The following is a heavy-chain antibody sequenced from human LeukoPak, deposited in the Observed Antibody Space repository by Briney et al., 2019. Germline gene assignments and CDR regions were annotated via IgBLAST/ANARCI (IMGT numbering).Heavy chain of an antibody. V-gene: IGHV4-34*01. D-gene: IGHD3-3*01. Sequence: SETLSLTCAVYGGSFSGYYWSWIRQPPGKGLEWIGEINRSGSTNYNPSLKSRVTISVDTSKNQFSLKLSSVTAADTAVYYCARAALWSGYRYYGMDVWGQGTTVTVSS. CDR2: INRSGST. CDR3: ARAALWSGYRYYGMDV. CDR1: GGSFSGYY. J-gene: IGHJ6*02.